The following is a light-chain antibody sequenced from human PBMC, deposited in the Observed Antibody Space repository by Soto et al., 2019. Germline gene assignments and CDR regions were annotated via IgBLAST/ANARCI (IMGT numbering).Light chain of an antibody. V-gene: IGKV2-30*01. CDR1: RSLAYIDGNTY. J-gene: IGKJ2*01. Sequence: DVLMTQSPLSLHVTLGQPASISCWSSRSLAYIDGNTYLNWFQQRPGQSPRRLIYNVSNRDSGVPDRFSGSGSVSAFTLKISSVEAEDVAVYYCMQGTHWPPYTVGQGTKLEIK. CDR3: MQGTHWPPYT. CDR2: NVS.